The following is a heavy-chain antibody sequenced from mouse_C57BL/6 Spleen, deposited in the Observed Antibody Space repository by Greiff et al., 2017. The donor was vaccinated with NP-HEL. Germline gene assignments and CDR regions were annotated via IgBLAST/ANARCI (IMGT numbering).Heavy chain of an antibody. CDR3: ARLNYYGSSYWYFDV. CDR1: GYTFTSYG. D-gene: IGHD1-1*01. V-gene: IGHV1-81*01. J-gene: IGHJ1*03. CDR2: IYPRSGNT. Sequence: QVQLKQSGAELVRPGASVKLSCKASGYTFTSYGISWVKQRTGQGLEWIGEIYPRSGNTYYNEKFKGKATLTADKSSSTAYMELRSLTSEDSAVYFCARLNYYGSSYWYFDVWGTGTTVTVSS.